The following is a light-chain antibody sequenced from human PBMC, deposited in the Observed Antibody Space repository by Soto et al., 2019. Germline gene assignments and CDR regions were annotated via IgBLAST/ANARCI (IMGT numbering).Light chain of an antibody. Sequence: ELLLTHSPCTLSLSPGDSGTLSSRASQPVSSNFLAWYQQKPGQAPRLLIYGVSSRASGIPDRFFGSGSGTDFTLTINRLEPEDFAVYYCQQYANSPITFGQGTRLEIK. CDR3: QQYANSPIT. CDR1: QPVSSNF. CDR2: GVS. J-gene: IGKJ5*01. V-gene: IGKV3-20*01.